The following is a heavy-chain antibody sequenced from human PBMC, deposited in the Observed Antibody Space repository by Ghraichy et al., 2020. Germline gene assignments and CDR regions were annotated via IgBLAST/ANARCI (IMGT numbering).Heavy chain of an antibody. CDR1: GDSVTSNSAA. CDR2: TYYRSKWYN. V-gene: IGHV6-1*01. D-gene: IGHD3-3*01. Sequence: SQTLSLTCAISGDSVTSNSAAWNWIRQSPSRGLEWLGRTYYRSKWYNDYAVSVKSRITINPDTSKNQFSLQLNSVTPEDTAVYYCARQGRRFLEWLPLDYWGQGTLVTVSS. CDR3: ARQGRRFLEWLPLDY. J-gene: IGHJ4*02.